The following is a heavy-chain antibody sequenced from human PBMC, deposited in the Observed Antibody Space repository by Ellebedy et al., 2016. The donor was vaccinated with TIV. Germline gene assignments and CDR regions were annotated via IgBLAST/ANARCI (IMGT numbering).Heavy chain of an antibody. CDR3: ARGADTTMVWGALDI. Sequence: GESLKISCAASGFTLSDYSMSWVRQAPGKGLEWVSYISSTSSTIYYADSVKGRFTVSRDNPKNSLFLQMNSLRAEDTAVYYCARGADTTMVWGALDIWGQGTVVTVSS. V-gene: IGHV3-48*01. CDR2: ISSTSSTI. D-gene: IGHD5-18*01. J-gene: IGHJ3*02. CDR1: GFTLSDYS.